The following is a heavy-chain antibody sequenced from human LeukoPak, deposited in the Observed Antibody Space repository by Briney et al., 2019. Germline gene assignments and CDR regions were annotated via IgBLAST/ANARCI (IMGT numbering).Heavy chain of an antibody. D-gene: IGHD5-12*01. CDR1: GYTFTGYY. V-gene: IGHV1-2*06. CDR3: ARAWSTRGYSGYDWRYYFDY. CDR2: INPNSGGT. Sequence: ASVKVSCKASGYTFTGYYMHWVRQAPGQGLEWMGRINPNSGGTNYAQKFQGRVTMTRDTSISTAYMELSRLRSDDTAVYHCARAWSTRGYSGYDWRYYFDYWGQGTLVTVSS. J-gene: IGHJ4*02.